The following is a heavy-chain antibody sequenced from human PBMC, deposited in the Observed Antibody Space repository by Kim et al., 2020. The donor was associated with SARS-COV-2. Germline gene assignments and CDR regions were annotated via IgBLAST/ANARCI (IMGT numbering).Heavy chain of an antibody. Sequence: SETLSLTCTVSGGSISSGDYYWSWIRQPPGKGLEWIGYIYYSGSTYYNPSLKSRVTISVDTSKNQFSLKLSSVTAADTAVYYCARVGGGTGYEYYFDYWGQGTLVTVSS. CDR1: GGSISSGDYY. D-gene: IGHD3-9*01. J-gene: IGHJ4*02. CDR3: ARVGGGTGYEYYFDY. V-gene: IGHV4-30-4*01. CDR2: IYYSGST.